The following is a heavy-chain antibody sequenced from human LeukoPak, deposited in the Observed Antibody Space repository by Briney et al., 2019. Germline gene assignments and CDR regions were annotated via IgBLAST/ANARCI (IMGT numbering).Heavy chain of an antibody. Sequence: GGSLRLSCEASGFTFSHYAMHWVRQAPGKGLEWVAVMSSDGNKNYYADSVKGRFTISRDNSKDTLYLEMHSLIREDTAVYYCGGDLGGDYDFWGGWFPIDWGRGTLVTVSS. CDR3: GGDLGGDYDFWGGWFPID. CDR2: MSSDGNKN. J-gene: IGHJ4*02. V-gene: IGHV3-30*04. D-gene: IGHD3-3*01. CDR1: GFTFSHYA.